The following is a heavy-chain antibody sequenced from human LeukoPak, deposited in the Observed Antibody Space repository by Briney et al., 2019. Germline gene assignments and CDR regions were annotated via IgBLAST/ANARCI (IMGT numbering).Heavy chain of an antibody. CDR3: ARDSSDVLRYFDWLGPPYGMDV. J-gene: IGHJ6*02. CDR1: GYTFTSYG. D-gene: IGHD3-9*01. V-gene: IGHV1-18*01. Sequence: ASVKVSCKASGYTFTSYGISWVRQAPGQGLEWMGWISAYNGNTNYAQKLQGRVTMTTDTSTSTAYMELRSLRSDDTAVYYCARDSSDVLRYFDWLGPPYGMDVWGQGTTVTVSS. CDR2: ISAYNGNT.